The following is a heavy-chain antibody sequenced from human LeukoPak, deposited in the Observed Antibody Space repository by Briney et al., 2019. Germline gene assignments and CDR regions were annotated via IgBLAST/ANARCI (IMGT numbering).Heavy chain of an antibody. CDR3: ARVMIGYSYDGYYYYYMDV. CDR1: GGSISSASYY. D-gene: IGHD5-18*01. Sequence: SETLSLTCSVSGGSISSASYYWSWIRQPAGKGLEWIGRIYTSGSTNYNPSLKSRVTISVDTSKNRFSLKLSSVTAADTAVYYCARVMIGYSYDGYYYYYMDVWGKGTTVTISS. CDR2: IYTSGST. J-gene: IGHJ6*03. V-gene: IGHV4-61*02.